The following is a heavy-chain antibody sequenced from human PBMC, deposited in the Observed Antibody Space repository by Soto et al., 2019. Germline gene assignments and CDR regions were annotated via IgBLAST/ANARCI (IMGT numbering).Heavy chain of an antibody. CDR1: GFSLSTSGVS. Sequence: QITLKESGPTLVKPTQTLTLTCTFSGFSLSTSGVSVGWIRQPPGKALEWLALIYWNDDKHYRPSLKSKLTIPTDTSKNQVVLTMTKMDPVDTATYYCAQRQLVSAFDVWGQGTMVTVSS. D-gene: IGHD6-13*01. J-gene: IGHJ3*01. V-gene: IGHV2-5*01. CDR3: AQRQLVSAFDV. CDR2: IYWNDDK.